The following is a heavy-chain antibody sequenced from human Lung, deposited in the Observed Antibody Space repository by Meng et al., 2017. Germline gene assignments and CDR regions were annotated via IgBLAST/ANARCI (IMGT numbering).Heavy chain of an antibody. CDR2: ISIIGHNT. V-gene: IGHV3-23*01. D-gene: IGHD1-1*01. CDR3: AKEEVPNDY. J-gene: IGHJ4*02. Sequence: EAQLQELGGGLVQPGGSLRLSCAVSGFTFSNSAMSWVRQAPGKGLEWVSGISIIGHNTYYADSVKGRFTISRDNSRNTLYLQMNSLRAEDTAIYYCAKEEVPNDYWGQGTLVTVSS. CDR1: GFTFSNSA.